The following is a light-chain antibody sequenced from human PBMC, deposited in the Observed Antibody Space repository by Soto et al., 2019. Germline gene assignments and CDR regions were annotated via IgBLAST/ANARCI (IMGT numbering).Light chain of an antibody. Sequence: EIVLTQSPATLSLSPGERATLSCRASQSVSNYLAWFQQKPGKAPRLLIYDASNRATGIPARFSGSGSGTAVTLTISSREPEDFAVYYCQQRSSWPLLTFGGGTKVEI. J-gene: IGKJ4*01. CDR1: QSVSNY. CDR3: QQRSSWPLLT. V-gene: IGKV3-11*01. CDR2: DAS.